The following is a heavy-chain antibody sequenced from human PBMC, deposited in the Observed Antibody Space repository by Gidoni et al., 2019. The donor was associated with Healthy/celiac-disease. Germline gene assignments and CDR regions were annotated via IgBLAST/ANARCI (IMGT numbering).Heavy chain of an antibody. Sequence: QVQLVESGGGVVQPGRSLRLSCAASGFTFSSYGMHWVRQAPGKGLEWVAVISYDGSNKYYADSVKGRFTISRDNSKNTLYLQMNSLRAEDTAVYYCAKDGRLLWFGEAGDAFDIWGQGTMVTVSS. J-gene: IGHJ3*02. CDR2: ISYDGSNK. CDR3: AKDGRLLWFGEAGDAFDI. D-gene: IGHD3-10*01. CDR1: GFTFSSYG. V-gene: IGHV3-30*18.